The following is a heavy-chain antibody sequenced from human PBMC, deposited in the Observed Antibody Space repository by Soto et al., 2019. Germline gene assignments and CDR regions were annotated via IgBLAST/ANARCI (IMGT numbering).Heavy chain of an antibody. J-gene: IGHJ4*02. CDR1: GGTFSSYG. V-gene: IGHV1-69*13. Sequence: GASVKVSCKASGGTFSSYGISWVRQAPGQGLEWMGGIIPIYGTTKYAQKFQGRVTITADESTRTAYMELSSLRSDDTAVYYCARGRWAARPPNDYWGQGTLVTVSS. CDR2: IIPIYGTT. D-gene: IGHD6-6*01. CDR3: ARGRWAARPPNDY.